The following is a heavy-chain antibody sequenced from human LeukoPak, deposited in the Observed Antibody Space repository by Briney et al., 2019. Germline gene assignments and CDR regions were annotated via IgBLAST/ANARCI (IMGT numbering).Heavy chain of an antibody. CDR2: IKSKTNGGTT. V-gene: IGHV3-15*01. CDR3: TTCLLAYSFDY. J-gene: IGHJ4*02. CDR1: GFTFNNAW. Sequence: GWSLRLSCAASGFTFNNAWMSWVRQAPGKGLEWVGRIKSKTNGGTTDYAAPVKGRFTISRDDSKNTLYLQMNSLKTEDTAVYYCTTCLLAYSFDYWGQGTLVTVFS. D-gene: IGHD2-15*01.